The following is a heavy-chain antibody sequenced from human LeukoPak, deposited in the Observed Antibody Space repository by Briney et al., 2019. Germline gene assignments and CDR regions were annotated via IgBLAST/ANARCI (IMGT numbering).Heavy chain of an antibody. V-gene: IGHV1-69*05. J-gene: IGHJ3*02. Sequence: GASVKVSCKASESTFRSYAISWVRQAPGQGLDWMGRIIPIFGTANYAQKFQGRVTITTDESTSTAYMELSRLRSEDTAVYYCARVGGYHDAFDIWGQGTMVTVSS. CDR2: IIPIFGTA. CDR1: ESTFRSYA. CDR3: ARVGGYHDAFDI. D-gene: IGHD1-26*01.